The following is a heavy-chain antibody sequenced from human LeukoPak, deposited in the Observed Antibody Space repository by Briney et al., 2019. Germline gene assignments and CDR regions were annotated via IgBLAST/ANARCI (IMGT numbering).Heavy chain of an antibody. CDR1: SGSISSRGC. CDR2: IYYSGST. CDR3: ARNGCHSDFDH. J-gene: IGHJ4*02. V-gene: IGHV4-4*02. D-gene: IGHD4-23*01. Sequence: SETLSLTCAVSSGSISSRGCWTWVRQSPGKGLEWIGEIYYSGSTNYNPSLKNRVTISLDKSKNQFSLKLASVTAADTAMYYCARNGCHSDFDHWGPGTLVTVSS.